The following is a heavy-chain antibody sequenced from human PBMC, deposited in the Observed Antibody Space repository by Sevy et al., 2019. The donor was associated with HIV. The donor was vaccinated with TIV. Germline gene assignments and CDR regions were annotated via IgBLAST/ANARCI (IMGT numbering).Heavy chain of an antibody. J-gene: IGHJ5*02. Sequence: GGSLRLSCAASGFTFSSYSMVWVRQAPGKGLEWISYISAGSVMIDYADSVKGRFTISRDNVKTSVYLEMNSLRVEDTAVYYCARDWWDTYGYHWLDPWGPGTLVTVSS. V-gene: IGHV3-48*01. CDR1: GFTFSSYS. CDR2: ISAGSVMI. D-gene: IGHD5-18*01. CDR3: ARDWWDTYGYHWLDP.